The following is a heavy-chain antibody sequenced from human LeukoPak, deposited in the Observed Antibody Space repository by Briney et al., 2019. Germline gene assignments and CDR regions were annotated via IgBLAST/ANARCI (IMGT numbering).Heavy chain of an antibody. V-gene: IGHV1-69*13. J-gene: IGHJ3*02. Sequence: ASVKVSCKASGGTFSSYAISWVRQAPGQGLEWMGVIIPIFGTANYAQKFLGRVTITADESTSTAYMELSSLRSEDTAVYYCARVVFVDYGGNSDAFDIWGRGTMVTVSS. CDR1: GGTFSSYA. CDR3: ARVVFVDYGGNSDAFDI. CDR2: IIPIFGTA. D-gene: IGHD4-23*01.